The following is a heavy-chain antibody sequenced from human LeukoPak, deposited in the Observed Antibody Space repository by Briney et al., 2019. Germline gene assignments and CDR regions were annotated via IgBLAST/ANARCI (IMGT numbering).Heavy chain of an antibody. V-gene: IGHV4-39*07. CDR2: IYYSGST. CDR1: GGSISSSSYY. CDR3: ASIVGATPAGDY. D-gene: IGHD1-26*01. J-gene: IGHJ4*02. Sequence: SEILSLTCTVSGGSISSSSYYWGWIRQPPGKGLEWIGSIYYSGSTYYNPSLKSRVTISVDTSKNQFSLKLSSVTAADTAVYYCASIVGATPAGDYWGQGTLVTVSS.